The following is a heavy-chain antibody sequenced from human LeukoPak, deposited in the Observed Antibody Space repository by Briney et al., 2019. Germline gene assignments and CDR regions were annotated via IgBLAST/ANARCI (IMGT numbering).Heavy chain of an antibody. J-gene: IGHJ4*02. CDR2: ISSSCSTI. Sequence: PGGSLRLSCAASGFTFSSYSMNWVRQAPGKGLEWVSYISSSCSTIYYADSVKGRFTISRDNAKNSLYLQMNSLRAEDTAVYYCARDHDYDSSGYYYSWGQGTLVTVSS. CDR1: GFTFSSYS. V-gene: IGHV3-48*01. CDR3: ARDHDYDSSGYYYS. D-gene: IGHD3-22*01.